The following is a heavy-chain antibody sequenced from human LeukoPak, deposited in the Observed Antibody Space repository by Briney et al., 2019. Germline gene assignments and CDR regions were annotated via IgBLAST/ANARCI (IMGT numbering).Heavy chain of an antibody. CDR1: GFTFINYA. V-gene: IGHV3-23*01. D-gene: IGHD5-18*01. CDR3: AKGSSGYTYGGY. CDR2: ISGGSDGT. J-gene: IGHJ4*02. Sequence: PGGSLRLSCAASGFTFINYAMSWVRQAPGMGLEWVSGISGGSDGTYYADSVKGRFTISRDNSKNTLYLQMNSLRAEDTAIYYCAKGSSGYTYGGYWGQGTLVTVSS.